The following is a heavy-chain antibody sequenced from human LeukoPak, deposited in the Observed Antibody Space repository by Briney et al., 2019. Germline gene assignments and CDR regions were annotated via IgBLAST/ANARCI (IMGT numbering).Heavy chain of an antibody. CDR3: TTGYDSSGYFREYYFDY. D-gene: IGHD3-22*01. V-gene: IGHV3-15*01. CDR1: GFTFSGSA. J-gene: IGHJ4*02. Sequence: GGSLRLSCAASGFTFSGSAMHWVRQASGKGLEWVGRIKSKTDGGTTDYAAPVKGRFTISRDDSKNTLYLQMNSLKTEDTAVYYCTTGYDSSGYFREYYFDYWGQGTLVTVSS. CDR2: IKSKTDGGTT.